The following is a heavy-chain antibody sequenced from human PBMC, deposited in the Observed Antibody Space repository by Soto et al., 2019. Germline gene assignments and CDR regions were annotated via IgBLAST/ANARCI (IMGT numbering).Heavy chain of an antibody. Sequence: SQTLSLTCAISGDSVSSNSAAWNWIRQSPSRGLEWLGRTYYRSKWYNDYAVSVKSRISINPDTSRNQFSLQLNSVTPEDTAVYYCARGVVAAGTLYYYYMDVWAKGTTVTVS. CDR1: GDSVSSNSAA. D-gene: IGHD6-13*01. CDR2: TYYRSKWYN. CDR3: ARGVVAAGTLYYYYMDV. J-gene: IGHJ6*03. V-gene: IGHV6-1*01.